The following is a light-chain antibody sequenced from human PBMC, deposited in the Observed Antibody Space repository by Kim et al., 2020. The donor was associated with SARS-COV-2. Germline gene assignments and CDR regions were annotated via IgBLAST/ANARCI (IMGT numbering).Light chain of an antibody. Sequence: SSELTQPPSVSVAPGKTARITCGGNNIGSKSVHCYQQKPGQAPVLVIYYDSDRPSGIPERFSGSNSGNTATLTISRVDAGDEADYYCQVWDSSSVHRVLGGGSQLTV. CDR2: YDS. CDR3: QVWDSSSVHRV. V-gene: IGLV3-21*04. CDR1: NIGSKS. J-gene: IGLJ3*02.